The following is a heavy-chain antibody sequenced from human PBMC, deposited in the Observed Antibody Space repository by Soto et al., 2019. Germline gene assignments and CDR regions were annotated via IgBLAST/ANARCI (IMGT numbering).Heavy chain of an antibody. CDR2: IYYSGST. V-gene: IGHV4-31*11. D-gene: IGHD3-3*01. J-gene: IGHJ4*02. CDR3: ARVYDFWSGYGPFDY. Sequence: SETLSLTCAVSGGSISSFGYYWSWIRQHPGKGLEWVGNIYYSGSTNYNPSHESRVTISLDTSKNQFSLKLSSVTAADTAVYYCARVYDFWSGYGPFDYWGQGSLVTVSS. CDR1: GGSISSFGYY.